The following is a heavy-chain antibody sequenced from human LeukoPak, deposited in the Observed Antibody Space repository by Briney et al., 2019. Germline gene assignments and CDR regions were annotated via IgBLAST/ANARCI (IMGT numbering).Heavy chain of an antibody. Sequence: SVKVSCKASGGTFSSYAISWVRQAPGQGLEWMGGIIPIFGTANYAQKFEGRVTITTDESTSTAYMELSSLRSEDTAVYYCARATLGYCSGGSCYSPFYYCYYMDVWGKGTTVTVSS. D-gene: IGHD2-15*01. J-gene: IGHJ6*03. CDR2: IIPIFGTA. CDR3: ARATLGYCSGGSCYSPFYYCYYMDV. V-gene: IGHV1-69*05. CDR1: GGTFSSYA.